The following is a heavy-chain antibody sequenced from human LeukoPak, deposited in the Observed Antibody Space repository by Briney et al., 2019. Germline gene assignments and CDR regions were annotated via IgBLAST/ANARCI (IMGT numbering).Heavy chain of an antibody. CDR3: ARGGIVVVTAPVLDY. V-gene: IGHV1-69*04. J-gene: IGHJ4*02. Sequence: SVKVSCKASGGTFSSYAISWVRQAPGQGLEWMGRTIPILGIANYAQKFQGRVTITADKSTSTAYMELSSLRSEDTAVYYCARGGIVVVTAPVLDYWGQGTLVTVSS. CDR2: TIPILGIA. D-gene: IGHD2-21*02. CDR1: GGTFSSYA.